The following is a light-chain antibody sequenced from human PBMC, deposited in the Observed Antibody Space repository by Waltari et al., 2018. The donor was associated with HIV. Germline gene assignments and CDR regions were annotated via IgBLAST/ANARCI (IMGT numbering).Light chain of an antibody. J-gene: IGLJ2*01. CDR2: SND. CDR3: AVWDDSLNGLVV. V-gene: IGLV1-44*01. CDR1: TSNIGSNT. Sequence: QSVLTQPPSASGTPGQTVIISCSGSTSNIGSNTVDWYQHLPGTAPKLLIYSNDRRPSGVPDRFSGSKSGTSASLAISGLQSEDEADYYCAVWDDSLNGLVVFGGGTKLTVL.